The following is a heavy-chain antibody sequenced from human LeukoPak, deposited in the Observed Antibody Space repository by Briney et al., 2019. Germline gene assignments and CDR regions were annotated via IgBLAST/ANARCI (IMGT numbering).Heavy chain of an antibody. CDR2: IYYSGST. CDR3: ARVGGSSGWPHDY. Sequence: PSETLSLTCTVSGGSISSSSYYWGWIRQPPGKGLEWIGSIYYSGSTYYNPSLKSRVTISVDTSKNQFSLKLSSVTAADTAVYYCARVGGSSGWPHDYWGQGTLVTVSS. D-gene: IGHD6-19*01. V-gene: IGHV4-39*07. CDR1: GGSISSSSYY. J-gene: IGHJ4*02.